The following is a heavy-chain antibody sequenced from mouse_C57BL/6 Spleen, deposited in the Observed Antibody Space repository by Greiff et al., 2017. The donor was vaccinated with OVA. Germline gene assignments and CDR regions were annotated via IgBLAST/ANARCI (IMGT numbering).Heavy chain of an antibody. CDR1: GYTFTDYN. CDR2: INPNNGGT. V-gene: IGHV1-18*01. J-gene: IGHJ3*01. CDR3: ARREFIYFYGSSYSLAY. Sequence: VQLQQSGPELVKPGASVKIPCTASGYTFTDYNMAWVQQSHGKSLEWIGDINPNNGGTNYNQKLKGKATLSVDKSSSTAYMELRSLTSEDTAVYYCARREFIYFYGSSYSLAYWGQGTLVTVSA. D-gene: IGHD1-1*01.